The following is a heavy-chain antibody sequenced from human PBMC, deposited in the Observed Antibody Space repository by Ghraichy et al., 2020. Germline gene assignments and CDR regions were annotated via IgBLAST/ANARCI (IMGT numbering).Heavy chain of an antibody. CDR1: GFTFNTYA. Sequence: GGSLRLSCAASGFTFNTYAMSWVRQAPGKGLEWVSGISGSGGNTYYADSVKGRFTISRDNSKNTLYLQMNSLIAEDTAVYYCAKDEPYIVVIPAAIQGLDYWGQGTLVTVSS. CDR3: AKDEPYIVVIPAAIQGLDY. CDR2: ISGSGGNT. J-gene: IGHJ4*02. D-gene: IGHD2-2*01. V-gene: IGHV3-23*01.